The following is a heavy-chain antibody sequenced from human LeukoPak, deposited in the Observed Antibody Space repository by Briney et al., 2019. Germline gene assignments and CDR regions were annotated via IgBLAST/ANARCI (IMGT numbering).Heavy chain of an antibody. CDR2: MNPNSGNT. CDR1: GYTFTSYD. CDR3: ARALGGELPPFDY. V-gene: IGHV1-8*01. D-gene: IGHD1-26*01. Sequence: ASVTVSFTASGYTFTSYDINWVRQATGQGLEWMGWMNPNSGNTGYAQKFQGRVTMTRNTSISTAYMELSRLRSDDTAVYYCARALGGELPPFDYWGQGTLVTVSS. J-gene: IGHJ4*02.